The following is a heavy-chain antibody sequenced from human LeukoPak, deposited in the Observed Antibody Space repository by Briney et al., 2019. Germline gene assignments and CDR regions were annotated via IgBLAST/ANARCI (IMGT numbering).Heavy chain of an antibody. Sequence: GASVKVSCKASGGTFSSYAINWVRQAPGQGPEWMGGIIPMFGTPNYAQKFQDRVTIAADESTSTVYMELSSLRSEDTAMYYCARLQWLANDAFDIWGQGTMVTVSS. D-gene: IGHD6-19*01. CDR2: IIPMFGTP. J-gene: IGHJ3*02. CDR1: GGTFSSYA. CDR3: ARLQWLANDAFDI. V-gene: IGHV1-69*13.